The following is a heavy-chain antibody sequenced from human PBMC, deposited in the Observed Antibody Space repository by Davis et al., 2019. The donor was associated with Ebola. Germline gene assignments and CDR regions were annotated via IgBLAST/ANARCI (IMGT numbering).Heavy chain of an antibody. V-gene: IGHV4-39*01. CDR3: ARSRYSSSWYSVWYYFDY. Sequence: GSLRLSCTVSGGSISSSSYYWGWIRQPPGKGLEWIGSIYYSGSTYYNPSLKSRVTISVDTSKNQFSLKLSSVTAADTAVYYCARSRYSSSWYSVWYYFDYWGQGTLVTVSS. J-gene: IGHJ4*02. CDR2: IYYSGST. D-gene: IGHD6-13*01. CDR1: GGSISSSSYY.